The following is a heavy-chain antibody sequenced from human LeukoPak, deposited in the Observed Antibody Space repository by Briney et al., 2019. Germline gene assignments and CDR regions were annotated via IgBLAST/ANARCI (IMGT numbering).Heavy chain of an antibody. CDR2: ISSSSSTI. D-gene: IGHD5-18*01. J-gene: IGHJ4*02. CDR1: GFTFNNYG. CDR3: ARGDTALTY. V-gene: IGHV3-48*02. Sequence: GGSLRLSCAASGFTFNNYGMNWVRPAPGKGLEGLSYISSSSSTIHYADSVKGRFTISRDNAKNLLYLHMNSLRDEDTAVYYCARGDTALTYWGQGTLVTVSS.